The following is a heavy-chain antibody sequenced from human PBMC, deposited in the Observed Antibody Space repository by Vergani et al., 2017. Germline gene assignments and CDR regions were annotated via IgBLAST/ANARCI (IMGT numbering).Heavy chain of an antibody. CDR2: ISYDGSNK. D-gene: IGHD6-13*01. Sequence: QVQLVESGGGVVQPGRSLRLSCAASGFTFSSYAMHWVRQAPGKGLEWVAVISYDGSNKYYADSVKGRFTISSDNSKNTLYLQMNSLRAEDTAVYYCARARDVEQQLVYNFQHWGQGTLVTVSS. V-gene: IGHV3-30-3*01. J-gene: IGHJ1*01. CDR3: ARARDVEQQLVYNFQH. CDR1: GFTFSSYA.